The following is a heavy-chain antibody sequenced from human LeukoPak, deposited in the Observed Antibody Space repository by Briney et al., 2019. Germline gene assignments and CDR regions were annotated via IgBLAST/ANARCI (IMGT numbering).Heavy chain of an antibody. CDR3: ARGYCSNTSCFYFDY. CDR2: ISAYNGNT. CDR1: GYTFTSYG. J-gene: IGHJ4*02. V-gene: IGHV1-18*04. Sequence: HAASVKVSCKASGYTFTSYGISWVRQAPGQGLEWMGWISAYNGNTNYAQKLQGRVTMTTDTSTSTAYTELRSLRSDDTAVYYCARGYCSNTSCFYFDYWGQGTLVTVSS. D-gene: IGHD2-2*01.